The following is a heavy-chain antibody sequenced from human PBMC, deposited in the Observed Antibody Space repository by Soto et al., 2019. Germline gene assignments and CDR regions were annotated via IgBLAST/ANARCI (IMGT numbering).Heavy chain of an antibody. CDR1: GFTFSRYE. J-gene: IGHJ6*02. D-gene: IGHD2-8*01. CDR3: ARDLGYCTNGVCPNYYYYGMDV. V-gene: IGHV3-48*03. Sequence: GGSLRPSSAASGFTFSRYEMYWVRPAPGKGLEWVSYISSSGSTIYYADSVKGRFTISRDNAKHSLYLQMNSLRAEDTAVYYCARDLGYCTNGVCPNYYYYGMDVWGQGTTVTVSS. CDR2: ISSSGSTI.